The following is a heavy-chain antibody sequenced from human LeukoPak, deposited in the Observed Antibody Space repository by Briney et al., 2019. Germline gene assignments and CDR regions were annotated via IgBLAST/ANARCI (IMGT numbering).Heavy chain of an antibody. CDR1: GFILSTYG. D-gene: IGHD2-2*01. J-gene: IGHJ4*02. CDR2: IKYDGSSK. Sequence: PGGSLRLSCAASGFILSTYGMHGVRQAPGKGVEWVAFIKYDGSSKSYADFVKGRFTISRDNSKNTLFVQMNNLRPEDTAVYYCAKDAVVIPAVRRGSFDYWGQGTLVTVSS. V-gene: IGHV3-30*02. CDR3: AKDAVVIPAVRRGSFDY.